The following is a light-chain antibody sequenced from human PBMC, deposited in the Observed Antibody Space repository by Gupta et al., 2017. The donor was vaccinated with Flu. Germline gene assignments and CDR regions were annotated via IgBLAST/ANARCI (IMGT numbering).Light chain of an antibody. CDR3: SSYTSSSPGV. J-gene: IGLJ3*02. Sequence: PGQSITISCTGTSSDVGGYNYVSWYQQHPGKAPKLMIYEVSNRPSGVSNRFSGSKSGNTASLTISGLQAEDEADYYCSSYTSSSPGVFGGGTKLTVL. CDR2: EVS. CDR1: SSDVGGYNY. V-gene: IGLV2-14*01.